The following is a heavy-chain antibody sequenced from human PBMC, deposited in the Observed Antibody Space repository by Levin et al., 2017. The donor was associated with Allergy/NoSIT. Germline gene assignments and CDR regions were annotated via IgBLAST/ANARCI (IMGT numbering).Heavy chain of an antibody. D-gene: IGHD4-17*01. V-gene: IGHV1-69*13. CDR3: ARGKQQHRDYGDYGELDY. CDR1: GGTFSSYA. J-gene: IGHJ4*02. CDR2: IIPIFGTA. Sequence: ASVKVSCKASGGTFSSYAISWVRQAPGQGLEWMGGIIPIFGTANYAQKFQGRVTITADESTSTAYMELSSLRSEDTAVYYCARGKQQHRDYGDYGELDYWGQGTLVTVSS.